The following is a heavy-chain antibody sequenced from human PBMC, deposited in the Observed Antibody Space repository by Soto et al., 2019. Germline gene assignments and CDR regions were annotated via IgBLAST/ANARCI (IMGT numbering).Heavy chain of an antibody. CDR2: INPNSGGT. CDR3: ASPPHCSGGSCYSPRAEYFQH. J-gene: IGHJ1*01. D-gene: IGHD2-15*01. CDR1: GYTFTGYY. V-gene: IGHV1-2*02. Sequence: QVQLVQSGAEVKKPGASVKVSCKASGYTFTGYYMHWVRQAPGQGLEWMGWINPNSGGTNYAQKFQGRVTMTRDTSISTAYMELSRLRSDDTAVYYCASPPHCSGGSCYSPRAEYFQHWGQGTLVTVSS.